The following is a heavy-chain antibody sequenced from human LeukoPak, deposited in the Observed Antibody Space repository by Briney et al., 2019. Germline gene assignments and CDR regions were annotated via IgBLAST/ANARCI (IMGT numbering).Heavy chain of an antibody. D-gene: IGHD6-13*01. CDR3: ARARIAAAGTLEGYYYGMDV. CDR1: GFTFSSYA. V-gene: IGHV3-30*04. Sequence: GGSLRLSCAASGFTFSSYAMHWVRQAPGKGLERVAVISYDGSNKYYADSVKGRFTISRDNSKNTLYLQMNSLRAEDTAVYCCARARIAAAGTLEGYYYGMDVWGQGTTVTVSS. J-gene: IGHJ6*02. CDR2: ISYDGSNK.